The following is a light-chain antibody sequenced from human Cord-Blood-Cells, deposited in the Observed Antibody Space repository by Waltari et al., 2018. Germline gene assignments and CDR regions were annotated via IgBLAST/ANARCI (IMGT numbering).Light chain of an antibody. J-gene: IGLJ1*01. CDR2: EGS. CDR3: CSYAGSSTYV. CDR1: SSDVGSSNL. Sequence: QSALTQPASVSGSPGQSITISCTGTSSDVGSSNLDSCYQQHPGKAPKLLIYEGSKRPSGVSNRVSGSKSGNTASLTISGLQAEDEADYYCCSYAGSSTYVFGTGTKVTVL. V-gene: IGLV2-23*01.